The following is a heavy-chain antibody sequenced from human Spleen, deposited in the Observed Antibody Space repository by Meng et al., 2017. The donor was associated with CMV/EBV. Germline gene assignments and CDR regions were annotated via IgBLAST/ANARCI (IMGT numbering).Heavy chain of an antibody. CDR3: ANIVGATYDV. D-gene: IGHD1-26*01. Sequence: GSLRLSCTVSGGSVSNVNYYWSWIRQPPGKGLEWIGYIYYRGSTNYNPSLKGRVTISVDTSKDQFSLRLSSVTAADTAVYYCANIVGATYDVWGQGTTVTVSS. CDR1: GGSVSNVNYY. CDR2: IYYRGST. J-gene: IGHJ6*02. V-gene: IGHV4-61*01.